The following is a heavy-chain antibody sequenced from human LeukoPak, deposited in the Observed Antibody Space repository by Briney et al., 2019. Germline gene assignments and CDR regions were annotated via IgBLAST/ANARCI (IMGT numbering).Heavy chain of an antibody. CDR2: INWNGDST. CDR1: GFTFDDYV. CDR3: ARDHHRRLYDSQARDTFDF. J-gene: IGHJ3*01. Sequence: GGSLRLSCAASGFTFDDYVMSWVRQAPGKGLEWVSAINWNGDSTGYADSVKGRFTISRDNAKNSLYLQMNSLRAEDTAVYYCARDHHRRLYDSQARDTFDFWGQGTMVTVSS. D-gene: IGHD3-22*01. V-gene: IGHV3-20*04.